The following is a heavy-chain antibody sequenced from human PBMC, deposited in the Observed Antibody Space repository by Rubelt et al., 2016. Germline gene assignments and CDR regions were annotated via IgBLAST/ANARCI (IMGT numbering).Heavy chain of an antibody. Sequence: QGQLVQSGAEVKKPGASVKVSCKASGYTFTGYYMHWVRQAPGQGLEWMGWINPNSGGTNYAQKFQGRGTMTRDTSISTAYMELSRLRSDDTAVYYCARFAIGGHSSGYLFDYWGQGTLVTVSS. V-gene: IGHV1-2*02. D-gene: IGHD3-22*01. J-gene: IGHJ4*02. CDR2: INPNSGGT. CDR3: ARFAIGGHSSGYLFDY. CDR1: GYTFTGYY.